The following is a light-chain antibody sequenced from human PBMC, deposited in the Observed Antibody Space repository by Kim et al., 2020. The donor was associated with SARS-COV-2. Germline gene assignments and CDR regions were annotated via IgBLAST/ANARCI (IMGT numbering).Light chain of an antibody. V-gene: IGLV3-19*01. J-gene: IGLJ2*01. CDR2: GTN. Sequence: SSELTQDPAVCVALGQTVRITCQGDSLRSYYATWYQQKPRQAPILVIYGTNNRPSGIPDRFSGSASGNTASLTISGAQAEDEADFYCQSRDSGGNVVFGGGTQLTVL. CDR1: SLRSYY. CDR3: QSRDSGGNVV.